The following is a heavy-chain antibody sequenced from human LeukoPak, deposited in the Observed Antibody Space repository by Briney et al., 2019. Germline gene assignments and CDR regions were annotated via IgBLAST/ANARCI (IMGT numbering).Heavy chain of an antibody. CDR1: GYSFTSYW. Sequence: GESLKISCKGSGYSFTSYWIGWVRQTPGKGLEWMGIISPGDSDTRYSPSFQGQVTITADKSSSTAYLQWSSLKASDTAMYCCARPSYSSSWLSFDYWGQGTLVTVSS. D-gene: IGHD6-13*01. CDR2: ISPGDSDT. V-gene: IGHV5-51*01. CDR3: ARPSYSSSWLSFDY. J-gene: IGHJ4*02.